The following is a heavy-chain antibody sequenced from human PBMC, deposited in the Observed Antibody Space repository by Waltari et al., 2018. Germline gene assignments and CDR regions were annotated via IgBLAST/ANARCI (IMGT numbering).Heavy chain of an antibody. D-gene: IGHD3-10*01. CDR1: FANYW. J-gene: IGHJ4*02. Sequence: FANYWIGWVRQTPDKGLEWMGIIFPDDSDTRYSPSFQGQVTISVDKSINTAYLQWNSLKASDTAVYFCARPSWSRALWYGDFWGQGTVVTVSS. CDR2: IFPDDSDT. V-gene: IGHV5-51*06. CDR3: ARPSWSRALWYGDF.